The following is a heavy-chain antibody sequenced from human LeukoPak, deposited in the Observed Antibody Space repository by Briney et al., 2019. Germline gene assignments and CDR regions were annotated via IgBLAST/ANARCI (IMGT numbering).Heavy chain of an antibody. Sequence: GGSLRLSCAASGFSFSSYVMHWVRQAPGMGLEYVSAISSNGGETYYAYSVKGRFTISRDNAKNALYLQMGSLRVEDMAVYYCARGRRPRGYYYGMDVWGQGPAVTVS. J-gene: IGHJ6*02. CDR1: GFSFSSYV. CDR3: ARGRRPRGYYYGMDV. CDR2: ISSNGGET. V-gene: IGHV3-64*01.